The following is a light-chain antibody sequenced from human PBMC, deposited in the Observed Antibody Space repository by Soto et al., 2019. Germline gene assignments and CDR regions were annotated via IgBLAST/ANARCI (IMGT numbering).Light chain of an antibody. J-gene: IGKJ4*01. CDR3: QQYNNWPIT. V-gene: IGKV3D-15*01. CDR1: QSVSSN. CDR2: GAS. Sequence: EIVMTQSPATLSESPGERATLSCRASQSVSSNFAWYQQKPGQAPRLLIYGASTRATGIPARFSVSGSGTEFTLTISSLQSEDFAVYYCQQYNNWPITFGGGTKVEIK.